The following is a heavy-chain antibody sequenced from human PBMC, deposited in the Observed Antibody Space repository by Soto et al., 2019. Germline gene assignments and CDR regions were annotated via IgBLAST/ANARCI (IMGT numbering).Heavy chain of an antibody. CDR2: IYYSGST. Sequence: SETLSLTCTVSGGSISSYYWSWIRQPPGKGLEWIGYIYYSGSTNYNPSLKSRVTISVDTSKKQFSLKLSSVTAADTAVYYCARAMEDFWSGYEYWGQGTLVTVSS. CDR3: ARAMEDFWSGYEY. D-gene: IGHD3-3*01. CDR1: GGSISSYY. V-gene: IGHV4-59*01. J-gene: IGHJ4*02.